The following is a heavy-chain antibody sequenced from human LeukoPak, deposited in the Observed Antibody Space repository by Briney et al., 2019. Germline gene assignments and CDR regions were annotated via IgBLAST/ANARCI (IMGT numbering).Heavy chain of an antibody. CDR1: GGSISNYY. J-gene: IGHJ4*02. CDR3: ARMTTVTTTPDY. D-gene: IGHD4-17*01. Sequence: PSETLSLTCTVSGGSISNYYWSWLRQPPGKGLEWTGSIYYSGSTNYNPSLKSRVTISVDTSKNQFSLKLSSVTAADTAVYYCARMTTVTTTPDYWGQGTLVTVSS. CDR2: IYYSGST. V-gene: IGHV4-59*01.